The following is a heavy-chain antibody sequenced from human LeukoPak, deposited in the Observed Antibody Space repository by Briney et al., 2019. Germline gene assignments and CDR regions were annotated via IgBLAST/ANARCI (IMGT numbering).Heavy chain of an antibody. Sequence: PSETLSLTCTVSGGSISSYYWSWIRQPAGKGLEWIGRIYTSGSTNYNPSLKSRVTMSVDTSKNQFSLKLSSVTAADTAVYYCARTTYYYDSSGYLDYYYYYMDVWGKGTTVTVSS. J-gene: IGHJ6*03. D-gene: IGHD3-22*01. CDR3: ARTTYYYDSSGYLDYYYYYMDV. V-gene: IGHV4-4*07. CDR2: IYTSGST. CDR1: GGSISSYY.